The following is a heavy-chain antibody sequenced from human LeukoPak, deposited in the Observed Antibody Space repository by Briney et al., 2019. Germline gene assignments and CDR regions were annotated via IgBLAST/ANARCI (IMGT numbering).Heavy chain of an antibody. CDR2: ISASGGST. Sequence: PRGSLRLSCAASGFTFSSSAMSWVRQVPGKGLEWVSGISASGGSTSYADSVRGRFTISRDNSKNTLYVQMNSLRDEDTAVYYCAKYQRWESHHYLDSWGQGTLVTVSS. D-gene: IGHD1-26*01. V-gene: IGHV3-23*01. CDR3: AKYQRWESHHYLDS. J-gene: IGHJ4*02. CDR1: GFTFSSSA.